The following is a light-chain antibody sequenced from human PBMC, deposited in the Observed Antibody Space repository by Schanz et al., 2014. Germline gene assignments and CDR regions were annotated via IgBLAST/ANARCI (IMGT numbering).Light chain of an antibody. Sequence: QSALTQPRSVSGSPGQSVTISCTGTSSDVGAYNDVSWYQQHPGKAPKLMIYDVNQRPSGVPDRFSGSKSGTSASLAISGLQSEDEADYYCCSYAGSYTWVFGGGTKLTVL. CDR3: CSYAGSYTWV. J-gene: IGLJ3*02. V-gene: IGLV2-11*01. CDR2: DVN. CDR1: SSDVGAYND.